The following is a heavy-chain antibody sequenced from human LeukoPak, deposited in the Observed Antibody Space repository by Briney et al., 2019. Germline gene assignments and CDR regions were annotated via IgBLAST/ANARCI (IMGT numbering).Heavy chain of an antibody. Sequence: PGGSLRLSCAASGFTFSSYAMSWVRQAPGKGLEWVSAISGSGGSTYYADSVKGRFTISRDNSKNTLYLQMNSLRAEDTAVYYCAKAKVDGYTSGWYSFDHWGQGTLVTVSS. D-gene: IGHD6-19*01. CDR2: ISGSGGST. CDR1: GFTFSSYA. CDR3: AKAKVDGYTSGWYSFDH. J-gene: IGHJ5*02. V-gene: IGHV3-23*01.